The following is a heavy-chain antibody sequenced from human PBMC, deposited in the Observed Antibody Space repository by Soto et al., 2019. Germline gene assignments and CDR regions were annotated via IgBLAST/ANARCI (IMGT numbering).Heavy chain of an antibody. V-gene: IGHV4-31*02. Sequence: LSLTCTVSGGSISSGGYYWSWIRQHPGKGLECIGYIYYSGSTYYNPSLKSRVTISVDTSKNQFSLKLSSVTAADTAVYYCARVIDTVATGGNAFDIWGQGTMVTVS. CDR1: GGSISSGGYY. CDR2: IYYSGST. CDR3: ARVIDTVATGGNAFDI. D-gene: IGHD5-12*01. J-gene: IGHJ3*02.